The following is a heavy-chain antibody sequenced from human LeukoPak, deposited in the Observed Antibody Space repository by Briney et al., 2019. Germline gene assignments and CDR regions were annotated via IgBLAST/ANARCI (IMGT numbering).Heavy chain of an antibody. CDR2: IYYSGST. CDR3: APGVAVAGNLGY. Sequence: SETLSLTCTVSGASISSTTYYWGWIRQPPRKGLEWIASIYYSGSTYYNPSLKSRVTISVDTSKNQFSLKLSSVTAADTAVYYCAPGVAVAGNLGYWGQGTLVTVSS. D-gene: IGHD6-19*01. J-gene: IGHJ4*02. V-gene: IGHV4-39*07. CDR1: GASISSTTYY.